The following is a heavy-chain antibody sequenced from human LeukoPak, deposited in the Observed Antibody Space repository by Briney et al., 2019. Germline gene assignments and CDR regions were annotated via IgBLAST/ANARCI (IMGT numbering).Heavy chain of an antibody. CDR3: TRDLNSGGSC. Sequence: PGGSLRLSCAASRFTVSSSYMSWVRQAPGKGLEWVSVIHSGGKTYYADSVKGRFSISRDNSKNTLYLQMNSLRAQDTAVYYCTRDLNSGGSCWGQGALVTVSS. D-gene: IGHD2-15*01. V-gene: IGHV3-53*01. J-gene: IGHJ4*02. CDR1: RFTVSSSY. CDR2: IHSGGKT.